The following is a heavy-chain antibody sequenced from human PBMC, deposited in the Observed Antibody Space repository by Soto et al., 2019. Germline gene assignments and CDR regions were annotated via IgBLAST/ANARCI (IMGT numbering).Heavy chain of an antibody. CDR3: AKVVGQLVYYYCSMDV. CDR1: GFTFSSYG. D-gene: IGHD6-13*01. CDR2: ISYDGSNK. Sequence: QVQLVESGGGVVQPGRSLRLSCAASGFTFSSYGMHWVRQAPGKGLEWVAVISYDGSNKYYADSVKGRFTISRDNSKNTLYPQMNSLGAEHTAVYYCAKVVGQLVYYYCSMDVWVQGTTVTVSS. V-gene: IGHV3-30*18. J-gene: IGHJ6*01.